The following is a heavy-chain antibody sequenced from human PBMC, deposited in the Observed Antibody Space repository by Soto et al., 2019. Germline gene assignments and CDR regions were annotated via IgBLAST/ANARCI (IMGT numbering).Heavy chain of an antibody. CDR3: ARAGVVITSSVDYYYYGMDV. V-gene: IGHV4-30-4*01. D-gene: IGHD3-22*01. CDR1: GGSISSGDYY. J-gene: IGHJ6*02. Sequence: PSETLSLTCTVSGGSISSGDYYWSWIRHPPGKGLEWIGYIYYSGSTYYNPSLKSRVTISVDTSKNQFSLKLSSVTAADTAVYYCARAGVVITSSVDYYYYGMDVWGQGTTVTVSS. CDR2: IYYSGST.